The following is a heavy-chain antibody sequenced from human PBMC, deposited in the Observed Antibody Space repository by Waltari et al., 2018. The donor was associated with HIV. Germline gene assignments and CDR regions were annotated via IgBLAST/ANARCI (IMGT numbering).Heavy chain of an antibody. CDR1: GFPFSAFE. V-gene: IGHV3-48*03. CDR3: ARDGSSYYGLDY. D-gene: IGHD1-26*01. J-gene: IGHJ4*02. Sequence: EVQVVESGGGLVQPGGSLRLPGAAYGFPFSAFEMNWVRQAPGKGLEWVSYISSSGSTIYYADSVKGRFTISRDNAKNSLYLQMNSLRAEDTAVYFCARDGSSYYGLDYWGRGTLVTVSS. CDR2: ISSSGSTI.